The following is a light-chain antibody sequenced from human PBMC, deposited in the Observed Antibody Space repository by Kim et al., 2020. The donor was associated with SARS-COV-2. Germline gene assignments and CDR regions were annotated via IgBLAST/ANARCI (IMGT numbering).Light chain of an antibody. Sequence: GRTVTISCARSSGSFAINYVQWYHQRPGSTPVTLIYENDQRPSGVPNRFSGSIDSSSNSASLTISGLTTEDEAYYYCQSYDYITQVFGGGTQLTVL. V-gene: IGLV6-57*01. CDR3: QSYDYITQV. CDR2: END. CDR1: SGSFAINY. J-gene: IGLJ2*01.